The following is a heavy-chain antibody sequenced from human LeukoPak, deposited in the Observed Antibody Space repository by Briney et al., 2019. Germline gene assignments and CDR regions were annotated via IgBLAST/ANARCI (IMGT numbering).Heavy chain of an antibody. D-gene: IGHD3-22*01. CDR1: GGSISSSNW. J-gene: IGHJ4*02. CDR3: ARHPRPDYDSSGYYYPYFDY. V-gene: IGHV4-4*02. CDR2: IYYSGST. Sequence: SETLSLTCAVSGGSISSSNWWSWVRQPPGKGLEWIGEIYYSGSTNYNPSLKSRVTISVDTSKNQFSLKLSSVTAADTAVYYCARHPRPDYDSSGYYYPYFDYWGQGTLVTVSS.